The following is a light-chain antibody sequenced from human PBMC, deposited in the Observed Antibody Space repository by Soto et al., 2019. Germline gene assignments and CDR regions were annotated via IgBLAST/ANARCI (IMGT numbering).Light chain of an antibody. CDR3: QQRSNWPRLT. V-gene: IGKV3D-20*02. CDR2: SAS. CDR1: QSVRNNS. Sequence: IVLTQSPGTPSLSPGERATLSCAASQSVRNNSLAWYQHKPGQAPRLLIYSASSRATGIPDRFSGSGSGTDFALTISRLEPEDCAVYYCQQRSNWPRLTFGGGTKVEI. J-gene: IGKJ4*01.